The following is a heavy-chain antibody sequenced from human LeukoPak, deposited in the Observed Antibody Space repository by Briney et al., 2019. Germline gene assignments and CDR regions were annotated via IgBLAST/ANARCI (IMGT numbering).Heavy chain of an antibody. J-gene: IGHJ4*02. CDR2: ISSSSRTI. Sequence: GGSLRLSCAASGFTFSSYSMNWVRRAPGKGLEWVSYISSSSRTIYYADSVKGRFTISRDNAKNSLYLQMNSLRDEDTAVYYCARDLPPGSSGWYLGYWGQGTLVTVSS. V-gene: IGHV3-48*02. CDR1: GFTFSSYS. D-gene: IGHD6-19*01. CDR3: ARDLPPGSSGWYLGY.